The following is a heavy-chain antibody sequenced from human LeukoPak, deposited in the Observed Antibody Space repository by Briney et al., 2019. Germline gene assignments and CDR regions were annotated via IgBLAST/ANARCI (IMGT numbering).Heavy chain of an antibody. J-gene: IGHJ6*03. CDR2: IYTSGST. CDR3: ARDRKYSSSSAYHMDV. D-gene: IGHD6-13*01. V-gene: IGHV4-61*02. CDR1: GGSISSGSYY. Sequence: SETLSLTCTVSGGSISSGSYYWSWIRQPAGKGLEWIGRIYTSGSTNYNPSLKSRVTISVDTSKNQFSLKLSSVTAADTAVYYCARDRKYSSSSAYHMDVWGKGTTVTISS.